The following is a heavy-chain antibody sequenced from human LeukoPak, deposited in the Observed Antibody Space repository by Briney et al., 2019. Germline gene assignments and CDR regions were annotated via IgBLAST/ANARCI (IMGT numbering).Heavy chain of an antibody. Sequence: KPSEALFLSCSVPGGSISSYYWSTVRQPPGKGLEWIGCIYYSGTTDYNPSLKSRVTMSIDTSKSQFSLKLSSVTAADTAVYYCARDSRVTMILERSSYGMDVWGQGTTVTVSS. CDR2: IYYSGTT. V-gene: IGHV4-59*12. CDR1: GGSISSYY. CDR3: ARDSRVTMILERSSYGMDV. D-gene: IGHD3-22*01. J-gene: IGHJ6*01.